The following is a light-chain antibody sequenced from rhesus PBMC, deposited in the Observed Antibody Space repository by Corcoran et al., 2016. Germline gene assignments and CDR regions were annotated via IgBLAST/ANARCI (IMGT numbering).Light chain of an antibody. CDR1: QVISKW. CDR3: QQHDTSPWT. CDR2: KAS. V-gene: IGKV1-69*01. Sequence: DIQMTQSPSSLSGSVGDRVTITCRASQVISKWLAWYQQKPGKAPKLLNYKASNLETGVPSRFSGSGSGTDFTLTISSLQPEDIATYYCQQHDTSPWTFGQGTKVEI. J-gene: IGKJ1*01.